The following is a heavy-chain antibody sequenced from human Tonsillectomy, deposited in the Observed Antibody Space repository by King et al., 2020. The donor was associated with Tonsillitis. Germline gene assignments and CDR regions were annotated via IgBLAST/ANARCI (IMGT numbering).Heavy chain of an antibody. V-gene: IGHV6-1*01. D-gene: IGHD2-21*01. CDR3: ARDSGTTWACGGDCNGKGFDP. J-gene: IGHJ5*02. Sequence: QVQLQQSGPGLVKPSQTLSLTCAISGDSVSSNSAAWIWIRQSPSRGLEWLGRTYYRSKWYNDYAASVKSRITINTDTSKNQFSLQLNSVTPEDTAVYYCARDSGTTWACGGDCNGKGFDPWGQGTLVTVSS. CDR2: TYYRSKWYN. CDR1: GDSVSSNSAA.